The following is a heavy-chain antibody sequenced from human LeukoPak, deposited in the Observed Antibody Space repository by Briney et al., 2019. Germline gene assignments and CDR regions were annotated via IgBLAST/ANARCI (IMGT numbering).Heavy chain of an antibody. D-gene: IGHD6-13*01. Sequence: SETLSLTCTVSGGSISSYYWSWIRQPPGKGLEWIGYIYYSGSTNYNPSLESRVTISVDTSKNQFSLKLSSVTAADTAVYFCARFGEQQLVWTNWFDPWGQGTLVTVSS. CDR1: GGSISSYY. CDR3: ARFGEQQLVWTNWFDP. V-gene: IGHV4-59*01. J-gene: IGHJ5*02. CDR2: IYYSGST.